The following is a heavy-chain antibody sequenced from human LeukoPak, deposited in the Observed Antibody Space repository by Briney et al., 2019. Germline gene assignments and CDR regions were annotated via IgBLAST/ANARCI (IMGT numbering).Heavy chain of an antibody. D-gene: IGHD5-12*01. J-gene: IGHJ1*01. Sequence: SETLSLTCAIDGVSFSGYYWGWIRQPPGKGLEWIGSIYYSGSTYYNPSLKSRVTISVDTSKNQFSLKLSSVTAADTAVYYCARLIGGYEREAPYFQHWGQGALVTVSS. V-gene: IGHV4-39*01. CDR2: IYYSGST. CDR1: GVSFSGYY. CDR3: ARLIGGYEREAPYFQH.